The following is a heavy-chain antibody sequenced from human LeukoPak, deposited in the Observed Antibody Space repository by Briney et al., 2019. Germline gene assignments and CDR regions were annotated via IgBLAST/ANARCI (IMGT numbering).Heavy chain of an antibody. Sequence: GGSLRLSCAASGFSFSSYGIHWVRQAPGKGLEWVAFIRYDGSKKYYADSVKGRFTISRDNSKNTLYLQMSSLRAEDTAVYYCARDAGYCSGGSCYADVWGKGTTVTVSS. V-gene: IGHV3-30*02. CDR3: ARDAGYCSGGSCYADV. D-gene: IGHD2-15*01. CDR1: GFSFSSYG. J-gene: IGHJ6*04. CDR2: IRYDGSKK.